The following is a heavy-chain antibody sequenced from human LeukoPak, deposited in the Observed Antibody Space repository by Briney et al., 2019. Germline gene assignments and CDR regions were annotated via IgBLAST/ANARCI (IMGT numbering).Heavy chain of an antibody. CDR3: ARDRGGTSIDY. Sequence: GGSLRLSCAASGFTFSSYSMNWVRQAPGKGLEWVSSISSSSSYIYYADSVEGRFTISRDNAKNSLYLQMNSLRAEDTAVYYCARDRGGTSIDYWGQGTLVTVSS. CDR1: GFTFSSYS. D-gene: IGHD2-15*01. V-gene: IGHV3-21*01. J-gene: IGHJ4*02. CDR2: ISSSSSYI.